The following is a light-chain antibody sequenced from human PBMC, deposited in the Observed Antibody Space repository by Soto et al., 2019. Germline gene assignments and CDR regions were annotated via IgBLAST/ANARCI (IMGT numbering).Light chain of an antibody. Sequence: QSALTQPRSVSGSPGQSVTISCTGTSSDVGGYKYVSWYQQHPGKAPKLMIYDVNKRPSGVPDRFSGSKSGNTASLTISGLQAEDEADYYCSSYAGNYTLIFGGGTKLTVL. V-gene: IGLV2-11*01. CDR2: DVN. J-gene: IGLJ2*01. CDR3: SSYAGNYTLI. CDR1: SSDVGGYKY.